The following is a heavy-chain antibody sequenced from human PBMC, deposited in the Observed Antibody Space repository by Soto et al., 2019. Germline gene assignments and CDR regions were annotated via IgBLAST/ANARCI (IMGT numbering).Heavy chain of an antibody. CDR3: VEQQNQPWVNY. Sequence: LGGSVKISCSGSGYSLFGYWIGWVRQMPWKGLEWVGIIYPDDSETGYSPPFQDSHVTISAYKSITTAYLEGSSLEASDTAMYYCVEQQNQPWVNYWGQGTQVTVSS. J-gene: IGHJ4*01. CDR2: IYPDDSET. D-gene: IGHD2-2*01. CDR1: GYSLFGYW. V-gene: IGHV5-51*01.